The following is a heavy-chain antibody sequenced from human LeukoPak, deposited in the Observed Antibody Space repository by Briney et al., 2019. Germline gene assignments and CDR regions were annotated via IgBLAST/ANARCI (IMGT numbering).Heavy chain of an antibody. J-gene: IGHJ4*02. CDR1: GFTVSSNF. CDR3: ARSPPRYDTRFFDY. V-gene: IGHV3-53*01. CDR2: IYSGGGST. D-gene: IGHD3-9*01. Sequence: PGGSLRLSCAASGFTVSSNFMSWVRQAPGKGLEWVSVIYSGGGSTYYADSVKGRFTISRDNSKNTLYFQMNSLRAEDPAVYYCARSPPRYDTRFFDYWGQGTLVTVSP.